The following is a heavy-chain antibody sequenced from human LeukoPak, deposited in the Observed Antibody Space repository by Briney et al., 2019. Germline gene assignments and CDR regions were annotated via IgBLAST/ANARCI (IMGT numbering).Heavy chain of an antibody. J-gene: IGHJ5*02. CDR3: AREPVRYSSSFGGRRAPVNWFDP. CDR2: ISSSSSTI. CDR1: GFTFSSYS. V-gene: IGHV3-48*01. D-gene: IGHD6-13*01. Sequence: GGSLRLSCAASGFTFSSYSMNWVRQAPGKGLEWVSYISSSSSTIYYADSVKGRSTISRDNAKNSLYLQMNSLRAEDTAVYYCAREPVRYSSSFGGRRAPVNWFDPWGQGTLVTVFS.